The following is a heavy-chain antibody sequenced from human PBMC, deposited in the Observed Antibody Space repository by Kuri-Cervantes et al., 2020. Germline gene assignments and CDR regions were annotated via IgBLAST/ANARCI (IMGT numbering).Heavy chain of an antibody. V-gene: IGHV5-51*01. CDR3: ARQDMTTAPFDY. CDR2: IYPADSDT. Sequence: GESRKISCRDSEYSFTTSWIAWVRQMPGKGLEWMGIIYPADSDTRYSPSFQGQVTISADKSISTAYLQWSSLKASDTAMYYCARQDMTTAPFDYWGQGTLVTVSS. D-gene: IGHD2-15*01. CDR1: EYSFTTSW. J-gene: IGHJ4*02.